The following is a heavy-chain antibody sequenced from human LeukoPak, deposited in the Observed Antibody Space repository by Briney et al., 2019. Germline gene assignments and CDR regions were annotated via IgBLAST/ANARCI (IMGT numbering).Heavy chain of an antibody. D-gene: IGHD3-16*01. CDR2: IKHDGSEK. CDR3: AYTNYLKY. Sequence: PGGSLRLSCVASGLTFTGQWMTWVRHAPGPGLDLVANIKHDGSEKYYVDSVQGPFTISREDRKNSLSLQMNSVRAEDTAVHYCAYTNYLKYWGQGTLVVVSS. CDR1: GLTFTGQW. V-gene: IGHV3-7*01. J-gene: IGHJ4*02.